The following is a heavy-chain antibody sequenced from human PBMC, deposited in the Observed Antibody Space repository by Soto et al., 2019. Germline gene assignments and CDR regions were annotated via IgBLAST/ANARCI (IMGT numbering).Heavy chain of an antibody. CDR2: IWYDGSNK. CDR3: KRDRYGDNSRYGMDV. V-gene: IGHV3-33*01. Sequence: GGSLRLSCAASGFTFSSYGMHWVRQAPGKGLEWVAVIWYDGSNKYYADSVKGRFTISRDNSKNTLYLQMNSLRAEETDVYYCKRDRYGDNSRYGMDVWGQGTTVTVSS. J-gene: IGHJ6*02. D-gene: IGHD4-17*01. CDR1: GFTFSSYG.